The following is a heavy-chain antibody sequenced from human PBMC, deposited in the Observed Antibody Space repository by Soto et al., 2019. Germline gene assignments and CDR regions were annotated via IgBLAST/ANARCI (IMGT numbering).Heavy chain of an antibody. CDR1: GVTFTHAW. D-gene: IGHD4-17*01. J-gene: IGHJ4*02. CDR2: ITSTTDGGTP. CDR3: TAAYGDYASDY. V-gene: IGHV3-15*01. Sequence: EVQLVESGGGLVQPGGSLRLSCAASGVTFTHAWMNWVRQAPGKGLEWVGRITSTTDGGTPDYAAPVKGRFTISRDDSESTLYLQMNSLKTEDTAVYYCTAAYGDYASDYWGQGTLVTVSS.